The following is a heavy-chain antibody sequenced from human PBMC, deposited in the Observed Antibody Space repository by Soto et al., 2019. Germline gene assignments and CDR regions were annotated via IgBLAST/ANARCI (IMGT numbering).Heavy chain of an antibody. J-gene: IGHJ6*04. D-gene: IGHD1-20*01. CDR2: INSDGSST. Sequence: CILKTTGKGLVWVSRINSDGSSTSYADSVKGRFTISRDNAKNTLYLQMNSLRAEDTAVYYCEREDYKWSYYSGMEVWG. V-gene: IGHV3-74*01. CDR3: EREDYKWSYYSGMEV.